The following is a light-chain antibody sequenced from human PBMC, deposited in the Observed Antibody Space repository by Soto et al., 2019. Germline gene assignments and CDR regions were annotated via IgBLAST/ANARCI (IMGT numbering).Light chain of an antibody. CDR3: SSSNSSSTCV. J-gene: IGLJ1*01. V-gene: IGLV2-14*01. CDR2: EVI. Sequence: QSALTQPPSVSGAPGQSITISCTGTNSDVNYVSWHQQHPGKAPKLMIYEVINRSSGVSPRFSGSKSGNTASLTISALQAADEADYYCSSSNSSSTCVFGTGTKLTVL. CDR1: NSDVNY.